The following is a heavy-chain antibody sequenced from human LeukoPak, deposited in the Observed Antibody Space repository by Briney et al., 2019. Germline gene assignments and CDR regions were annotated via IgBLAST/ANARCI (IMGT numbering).Heavy chain of an antibody. CDR1: GFMFSRCG. CDR2: ISGGSNTI. J-gene: IGHJ4*02. CDR3: ARDLLARGQALLDQ. Sequence: PGGSLRLSCAASGFMFSRCGMDWVRQAPGKGLEWVSYISGGSNTIYYADSVKGRFTISRDNAKNTLYLQMNSLRAEDTAAYYCARDLLARGQALLDQWGQGTLVTVSS. D-gene: IGHD3-3*01. V-gene: IGHV3-48*01.